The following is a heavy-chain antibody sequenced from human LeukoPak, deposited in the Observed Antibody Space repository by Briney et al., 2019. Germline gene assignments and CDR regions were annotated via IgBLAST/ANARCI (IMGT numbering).Heavy chain of an antibody. D-gene: IGHD4-23*01. CDR3: AREIYGGKKADDY. V-gene: IGHV1-2*02. CDR2: MKPSNGDT. Sequence: GASVKVSCKASGYTFTVNYIHWVRQAPGQGLEWMGWMKPSNGDTRFAQNFQGRVTMTRDTSISTAYMELSRLRSDDTAVFYCAREIYGGKKADDYWGQGTLVTVSS. CDR1: GYTFTVNY. J-gene: IGHJ4*02.